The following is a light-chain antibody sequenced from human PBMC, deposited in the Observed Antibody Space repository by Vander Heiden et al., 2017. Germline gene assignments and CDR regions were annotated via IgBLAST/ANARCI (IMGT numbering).Light chain of an antibody. CDR3: HQRTSWPLT. V-gene: IGKV3-11*01. CDR1: QSVITY. Sequence: EIVLTHSPATLSLSPGERATLSCRASQSVITYLAWYQQKPGQAPRLLIHDASKRATGIPARFSGSGSGTDFTLTISSLEPEDFAIYYCHQRTSWPLTFGPGTRVDIK. J-gene: IGKJ3*01. CDR2: DAS.